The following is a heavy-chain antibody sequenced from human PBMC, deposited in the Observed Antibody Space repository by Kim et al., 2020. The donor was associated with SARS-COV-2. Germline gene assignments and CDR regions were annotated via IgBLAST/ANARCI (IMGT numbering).Heavy chain of an antibody. CDR3: ARDRTIFGVVIIVNYFDY. D-gene: IGHD3-3*01. J-gene: IGHJ4*02. Sequence: GGSLRLSCAASGFTFSSYEMNWVRQAPGKGLEWVSYISSSGSTIYYADSVKGRFTISRDNAKNSLYLQMNSLRAEDTAVYYCARDRTIFGVVIIVNYFDYWGQGTLVTVSS. V-gene: IGHV3-48*03. CDR1: GFTFSSYE. CDR2: ISSSGSTI.